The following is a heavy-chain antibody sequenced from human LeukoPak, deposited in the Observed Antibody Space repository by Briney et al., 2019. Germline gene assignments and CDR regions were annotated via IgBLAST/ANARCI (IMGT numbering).Heavy chain of an antibody. V-gene: IGHV4-4*07. CDR3: AGDPQLDPFHY. Sequence: PSETLSLTCTASGGSISNYYWNWIRQPAGKGLEWIGRVYTSGSTNYNPSLKSRVTMSVDTSKNQFSLKLRSVTAADTAVYYCAGDPQLDPFHYGAPETLVPVSS. J-gene: IGHJ4*02. CDR1: GGSISNYY. CDR2: VYTSGST. D-gene: IGHD2-2*01.